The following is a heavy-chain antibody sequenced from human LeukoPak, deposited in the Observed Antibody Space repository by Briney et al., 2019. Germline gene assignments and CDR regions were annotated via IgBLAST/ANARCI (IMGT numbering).Heavy chain of an antibody. CDR3: ARESEGYYGSGSQTINWFDP. J-gene: IGHJ5*02. V-gene: IGHV3-23*01. CDR2: ISGSGGST. Sequence: PGGTLRLSCAASGFTFSSYGMSWVRQAPGKGLEWVSAISGSGGSTYYADSVKGRFTISRDNSKNTLYLQMNRLRAEDTAVYYCARESEGYYGSGSQTINWFDPCGQGTLVTVSS. D-gene: IGHD3-10*01. CDR1: GFTFSSYG.